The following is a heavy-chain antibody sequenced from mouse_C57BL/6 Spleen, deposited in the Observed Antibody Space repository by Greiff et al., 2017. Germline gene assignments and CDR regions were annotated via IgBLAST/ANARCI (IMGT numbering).Heavy chain of an antibody. Sequence: QVQLQQPGAELVRPGSSVKLSCKASGYTFTSYWMHWVKQRPIQGLEWIGNIDPSDSETHYNQKFKDKATLTVDKASSTAYMPLSSLTSEDSAVFSCARGYSSPDWYFDVWGTGTTVTVSS. CDR1: GYTFTSYW. CDR2: IDPSDSET. J-gene: IGHJ1*03. CDR3: ARGYSSPDWYFDV. V-gene: IGHV1-52*01. D-gene: IGHD1-2*01.